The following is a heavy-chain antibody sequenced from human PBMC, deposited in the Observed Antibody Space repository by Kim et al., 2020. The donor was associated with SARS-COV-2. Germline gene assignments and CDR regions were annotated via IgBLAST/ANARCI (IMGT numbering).Heavy chain of an antibody. CDR2: IIPIFGTA. Sequence: SVKVSCKASGGTFSSYAISWVRQAPGQGLEWMGGIIPIFGTANYAQKFQGRVTITADESTSTAYMELSSLRSEDTAVYYCARDPGRYCSSTSCYPVDPWGQGTLVTVSS. V-gene: IGHV1-69*13. CDR3: ARDPGRYCSSTSCYPVDP. CDR1: GGTFSSYA. J-gene: IGHJ5*02. D-gene: IGHD2-2*01.